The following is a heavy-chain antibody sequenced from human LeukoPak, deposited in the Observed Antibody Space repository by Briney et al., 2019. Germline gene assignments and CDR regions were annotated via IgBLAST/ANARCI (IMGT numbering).Heavy chain of an antibody. CDR2: ISSSSSYV. CDR1: GFTFSGSA. D-gene: IGHD6-19*01. J-gene: IGHJ4*02. Sequence: GGSLRLSCAASGFTFSGSAMHWVRQAPGKGLEWVSSISSSSSYVYYADSVKGRFTISRDNAKNSLYLQMNSLRAEDTAVYYCARVMAVAGTFDYWGQGTLVTVSS. CDR3: ARVMAVAGTFDY. V-gene: IGHV3-21*01.